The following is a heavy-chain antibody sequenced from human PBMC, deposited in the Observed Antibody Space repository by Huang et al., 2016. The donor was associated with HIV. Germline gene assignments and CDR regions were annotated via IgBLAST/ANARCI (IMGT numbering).Heavy chain of an antibody. V-gene: IGHV3-21*01. CDR1: GFTFSSSS. CDR2: ISISSSYI. J-gene: IGHJ4*02. Sequence: EVQLVESGGGLVKPGGSLRFSCAASGFTFSSSSMNWVRQAPGKGLEWVSSISISSSYIYYADSVKGRFTIARDNAKNSLYLQMNSLRAEDTAVYYCASEIAAASIDYWGQGTLVTVSS. D-gene: IGHD6-13*01. CDR3: ASEIAAASIDY.